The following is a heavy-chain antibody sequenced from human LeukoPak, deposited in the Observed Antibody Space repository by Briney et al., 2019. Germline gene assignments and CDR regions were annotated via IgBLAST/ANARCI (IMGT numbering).Heavy chain of an antibody. CDR3: AKDLDRYSYVCSLFAP. CDR1: GFTFSSYA. D-gene: IGHD5-18*01. CDR2: ISGSGGST. V-gene: IGHV3-23*01. J-gene: IGHJ5*02. Sequence: GGSLRLSCAASGFTFSSYAMSWVRQAPGKGLEWVSAISGSGGSTYYADSVKGRFTISRDNSKNTLYLQMNSLRDEDTAVYYCAKDLDRYSYVCSLFAPWGRETLVTVSS.